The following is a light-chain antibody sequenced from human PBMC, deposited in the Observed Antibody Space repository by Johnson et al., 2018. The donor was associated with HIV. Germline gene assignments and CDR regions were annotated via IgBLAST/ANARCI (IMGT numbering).Light chain of an antibody. CDR1: SSNIGNNY. Sequence: QSVLTQPPSVSAAPGQKVTISCSGSSSNIGNNYVSWYQQLPGTAPKLLIYDNNKRPSGIPDRFSGSKSGTSATLGITGLQTGAEADYYCGTWDNSLNTGSVFGPGTKVTVL. CDR2: DNN. V-gene: IGLV1-51*01. J-gene: IGLJ1*01. CDR3: GTWDNSLNTGSV.